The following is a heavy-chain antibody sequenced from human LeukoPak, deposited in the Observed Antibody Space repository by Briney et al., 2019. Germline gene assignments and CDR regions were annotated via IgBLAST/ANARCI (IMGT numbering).Heavy chain of an antibody. CDR2: IKQDGSQK. V-gene: IGHV3-7*01. CDR1: GFTFSNYW. CDR3: AKLWGDTGQLWNAFDI. J-gene: IGHJ3*02. Sequence: QSGGSLRLSCAASGFTFSNYWMSWVRQAPGKGLEWVANIKQDGSQKNYVDSVKGRFTISRDNSKNTLYLQMNSLRAEDTAVYYCAKLWGDTGQLWNAFDIWGQGTMVTVSS. D-gene: IGHD5-18*01.